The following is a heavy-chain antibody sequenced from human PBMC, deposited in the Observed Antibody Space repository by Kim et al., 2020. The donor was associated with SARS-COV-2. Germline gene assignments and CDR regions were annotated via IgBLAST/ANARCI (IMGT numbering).Heavy chain of an antibody. Sequence: SETLSLTCTVSGGSISSSFNYWGWIRQHPGKGLEWIGSVYHSGSTYDSPSLKSRVTVSVDTSKNQFSLKVTSVTAADTAVYFCARLPHDSSGYVDCWGQGILVTVSS. CDR3: ARLPHDSSGYVDC. CDR2: VYHSGST. D-gene: IGHD3-22*01. J-gene: IGHJ4*02. CDR1: GGSISSSFNY. V-gene: IGHV4-39*01.